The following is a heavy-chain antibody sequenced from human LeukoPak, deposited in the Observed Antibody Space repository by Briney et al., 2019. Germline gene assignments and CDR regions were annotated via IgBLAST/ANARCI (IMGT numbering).Heavy chain of an antibody. D-gene: IGHD5-12*01. CDR1: GYTFTSYA. CDR3: ARGGGYSGYDATDY. J-gene: IGHJ4*02. Sequence: ASVKVSCKASGYTFTSYAIHWVRQAPGQRLEWMGWINAGNGNTKHSQKFQDRVTITRDTSASTAYMELSSLRSEDTAVYYCARGGGYSGYDATDYWGQGTLVTVSS. V-gene: IGHV1-3*01. CDR2: INAGNGNT.